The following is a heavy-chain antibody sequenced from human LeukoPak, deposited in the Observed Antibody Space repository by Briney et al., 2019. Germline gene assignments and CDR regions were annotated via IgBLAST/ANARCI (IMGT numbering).Heavy chain of an antibody. CDR1: GYSISSGYY. D-gene: IGHD1-26*01. J-gene: IGHJ3*02. CDR3: ARLGGSYINAFDI. Sequence: PSETLSLTCAVSGYSISSGYYWGWIRQPPGKGLGWIGSIYHSGSTYYNPSLKSRVTISVDTSKNQFSLKLSSVTAADTAVYYCARLGGSYINAFDIWGQGTMVTVSS. V-gene: IGHV4-38-2*01. CDR2: IYHSGST.